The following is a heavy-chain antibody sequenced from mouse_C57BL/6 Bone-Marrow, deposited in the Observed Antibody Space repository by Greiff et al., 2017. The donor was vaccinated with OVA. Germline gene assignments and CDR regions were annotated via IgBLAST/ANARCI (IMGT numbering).Heavy chain of an antibody. V-gene: IGHV3-6*01. CDR2: ISYDGSN. CDR1: GYSITSGYY. CDR3: ARGGYWYFDV. Sequence: DVQLQESGPGLVKPSQSLSLTCSVTGYSITSGYYWNWIRQFPGNKLEWMGYISYDGSNNYNPSLKNRISITHDTSKNQFYLKLNTVTTEDTATYYCARGGYWYFDVWGTGTTVTVAS. J-gene: IGHJ1*03.